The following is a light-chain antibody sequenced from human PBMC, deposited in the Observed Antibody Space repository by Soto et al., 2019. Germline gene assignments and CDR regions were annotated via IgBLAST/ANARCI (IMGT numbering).Light chain of an antibody. CDR1: QGISSF. CDR2: GAS. CDR3: QQLNSYPLT. V-gene: IGKV1-9*01. J-gene: IGKJ4*01. Sequence: DIQLTQSPSFMSASVGDRVTITCRASQGISSFLAWYQQRPGKAPRLLIYGASTLQRGVPSRFSGSGSGTDLTLIISSLQPEDFATYYCQQLNSYPLTFGGGTKVEIK.